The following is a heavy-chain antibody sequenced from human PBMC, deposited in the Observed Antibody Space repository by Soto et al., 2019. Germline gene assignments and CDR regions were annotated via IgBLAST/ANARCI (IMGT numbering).Heavy chain of an antibody. V-gene: IGHV4-39*01. CDR3: ARQVPAAIRLGWFDP. CDR1: GGSISRSTYY. D-gene: IGHD2-2*02. Sequence: KTSETLSLTCTVSGGSISRSTYYWGWIRQPPGKGLEWIGSIYYSGSTYYRPSLKSRVTISVDTSKNQFSLKLSSVTAADTAVYYCARQVPAAIRLGWFDPWGQGTLVTVPQ. J-gene: IGHJ5*02. CDR2: IYYSGST.